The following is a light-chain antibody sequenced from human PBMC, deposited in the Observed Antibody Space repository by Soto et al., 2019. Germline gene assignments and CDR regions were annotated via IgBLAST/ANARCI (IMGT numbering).Light chain of an antibody. CDR3: AAWDDSLNGGV. Sequence: QSVLPQPPSASGAPGQSVTISCSGSSSNIGSNTVNWYQQLPGTAPKLLIYSNNQRPSGVPDRFSGSKSGTSASLAISGLQSEDEADYYCAAWDDSLNGGVFGTGTKVTVL. CDR1: SSNIGSNT. J-gene: IGLJ1*01. CDR2: SNN. V-gene: IGLV1-44*01.